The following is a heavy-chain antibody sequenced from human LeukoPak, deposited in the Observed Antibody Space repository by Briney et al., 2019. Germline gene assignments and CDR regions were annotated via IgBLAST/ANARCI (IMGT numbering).Heavy chain of an antibody. CDR2: MSYDGIHK. J-gene: IGHJ4*02. V-gene: IGHV3-30*04. CDR3: VRGHDSGAAIAY. CDR1: GFTFSNYA. D-gene: IGHD2-2*02. Sequence: GGSLRLSCAASGFTFSNYAMHWVRQAPGKGLEWVAVMSYDGIHKYYADSVKGRFTISRDNSKNTLYVQMNSLRVEDTALYYCVRGHDSGAAIAYWGQGTLVTVSS.